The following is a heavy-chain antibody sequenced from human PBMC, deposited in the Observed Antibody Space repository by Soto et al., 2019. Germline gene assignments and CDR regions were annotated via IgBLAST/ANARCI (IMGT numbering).Heavy chain of an antibody. CDR2: IYYSGST. V-gene: IGHV4-31*03. CDR3: ATVLGQAATYYFDY. D-gene: IGHD2-15*01. J-gene: IGHJ4*02. Sequence: PSETLSLTCSVSGGSISSVGYYWSWIRQHPGKGLEWIGYIYYSGSTYYNPSLKNRVTISVYTSKDPFSLKLSSVTAADTGVYYCATVLGQAATYYFDYRCQRNLVTVSS. CDR1: GGSISSVGYY.